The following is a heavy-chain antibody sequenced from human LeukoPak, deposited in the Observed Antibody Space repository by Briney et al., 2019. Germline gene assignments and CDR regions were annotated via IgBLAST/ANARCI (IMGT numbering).Heavy chain of an antibody. Sequence: GGSLRLSCAASGFTFSSYGMHWVRQAPGKGLEWVAVIWYDGSNKYYADSVKGRFTISRDDAKSSVYLEMTSLRAEDTAVYYCARASTEYAVTDGFDTWGPGTLVTVSS. D-gene: IGHD4-17*01. CDR3: ARASTEYAVTDGFDT. V-gene: IGHV3-33*01. J-gene: IGHJ5*02. CDR2: IWYDGSNK. CDR1: GFTFSSYG.